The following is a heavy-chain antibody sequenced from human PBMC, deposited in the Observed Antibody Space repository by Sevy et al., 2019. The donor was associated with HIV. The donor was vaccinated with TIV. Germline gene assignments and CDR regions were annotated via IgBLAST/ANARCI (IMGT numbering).Heavy chain of an antibody. J-gene: IGHJ4*02. CDR2: ISSSSSTI. CDR3: ARGIEDYYFDY. V-gene: IGHV3-48*01. CDR1: GFTFSSYS. D-gene: IGHD2-15*01. Sequence: GESLKISCAASGFTFSSYSMNWVRQAPGKGLEWVSYISSSSSTIYYADSVKGRFTISRDNAKNSLYLQMNSLRAEDTAVYYCARGIEDYYFDYWGQGTLVTVSS.